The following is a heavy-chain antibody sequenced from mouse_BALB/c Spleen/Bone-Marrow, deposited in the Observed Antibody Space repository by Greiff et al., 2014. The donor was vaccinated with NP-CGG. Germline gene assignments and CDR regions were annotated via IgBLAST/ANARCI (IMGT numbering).Heavy chain of an antibody. J-gene: IGHJ2*01. V-gene: IGHV1-80*01. CDR1: GYAFSSYW. CDR3: ARRGYYYGSSYVDY. D-gene: IGHD1-1*01. Sequence: QVQLQQSGAELVRPGSSVKISCKASGYAFSSYWMNWVKQRPGKGLEWIGQIYPGDGDTNYNGKFKGKATLTADESSSTAYMQLSSLTSEDSAVYFCARRGYYYGSSYVDYWGQGTTLTVSS. CDR2: IYPGDGDT.